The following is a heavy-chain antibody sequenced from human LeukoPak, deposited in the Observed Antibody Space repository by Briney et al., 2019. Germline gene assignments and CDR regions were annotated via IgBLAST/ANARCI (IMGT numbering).Heavy chain of an antibody. V-gene: IGHV4-34*01. J-gene: IGHJ4*02. D-gene: IGHD4-23*01. CDR2: INHSGST. Sequence: SETLSLTCAVYGGSFNDYYWTWIRQSPGKGLEWIGEINHSGSTNYNPSLKSRVTISVDTSKNQFSLKLSSVTAADTAVYYCARGGKIFDYWGQGTLVTVSS. CDR1: GGSFNDYY. CDR3: ARGGKIFDY.